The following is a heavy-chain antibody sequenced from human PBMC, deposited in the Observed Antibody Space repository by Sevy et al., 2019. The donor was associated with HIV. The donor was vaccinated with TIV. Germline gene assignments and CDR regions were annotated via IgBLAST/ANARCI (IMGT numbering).Heavy chain of an antibody. V-gene: IGHV3-21*01. CDR3: ARDEGGYDPLDY. CDR2: ISYSAEYI. J-gene: IGHJ4*02. Sequence: GGSLRLSCAASGFGLNGNAMSWVRQAPGKGLEWVSSISYSAEYIYYADSVKGRFTISRDNAKNSLFLQMNSLRVEDTAVYYCARDEGGYDPLDYWGQGTLVTVSS. D-gene: IGHD3-16*01. CDR1: GFGLNGNA.